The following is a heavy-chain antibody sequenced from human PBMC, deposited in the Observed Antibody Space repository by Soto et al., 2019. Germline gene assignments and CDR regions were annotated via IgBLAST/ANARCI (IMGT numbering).Heavy chain of an antibody. V-gene: IGHV3-30*18. CDR3: AKDTYYRDSSGYYVFDY. Sequence: QVQLVESGGDVVQPGRSLRLSCEASGFIFNNYGMHWVRQAPGKGLEWVAHISYDGSNEHYVDSVKGRFTISRDNSKKTVYPPKNSLRAEDTAVYYCAKDTYYRDSSGYYVFDYWGQGTLVTVSS. D-gene: IGHD3-22*01. CDR2: ISYDGSNE. CDR1: GFIFNNYG. J-gene: IGHJ4*02.